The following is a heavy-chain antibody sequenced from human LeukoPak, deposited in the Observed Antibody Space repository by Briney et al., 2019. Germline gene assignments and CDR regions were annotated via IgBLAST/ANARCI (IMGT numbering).Heavy chain of an antibody. Sequence: GGSLRLSCAASGFTFSSYAMHWVRQAPGKGLEWVAVISYDGSNKYYADSVKGRFTISRDNSKNTLYLQMNSLRAEDTAVYYCASIVPAADFDYWGQGNLVTVSS. CDR2: ISYDGSNK. D-gene: IGHD2-2*01. J-gene: IGHJ4*02. CDR3: ASIVPAADFDY. CDR1: GFTFSSYA. V-gene: IGHV3-30*04.